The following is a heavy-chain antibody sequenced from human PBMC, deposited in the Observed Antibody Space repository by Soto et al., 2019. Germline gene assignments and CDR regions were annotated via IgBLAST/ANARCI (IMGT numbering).Heavy chain of an antibody. CDR1: GGTFSSYA. J-gene: IGHJ4*02. D-gene: IGHD6-19*01. CDR2: IIPIFGTA. CDR3: ASTSSGWYDRGFDY. Sequence: GASVKVSCKASGGTFSSYAISWVRQAPGQGLEWMGGIIPIFGTANYAQKFQGRVTITADESTSTAYMELSSLRSEDTAVYYCASTSSGWYDRGFDYWGQGTLVTVSS. V-gene: IGHV1-69*13.